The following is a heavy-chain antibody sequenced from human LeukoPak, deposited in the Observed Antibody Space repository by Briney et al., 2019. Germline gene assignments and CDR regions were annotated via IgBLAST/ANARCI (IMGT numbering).Heavy chain of an antibody. V-gene: IGHV4-59*08. Sequence: PSETLSLTCTASGGSISSYYWSWLRQPPGKGLEWIGYIYYSGSTNYNPSLKSRVTISLDTYKNQFSLKLSSVTAADTAVYYCARQTTAMAYAFDVWGQGTMVTVSS. J-gene: IGHJ3*01. CDR3: ARQTTAMAYAFDV. CDR1: GGSISSYY. D-gene: IGHD5-18*01. CDR2: IYYSGST.